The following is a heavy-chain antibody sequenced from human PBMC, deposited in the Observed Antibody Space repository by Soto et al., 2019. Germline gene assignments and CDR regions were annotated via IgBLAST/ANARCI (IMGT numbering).Heavy chain of an antibody. CDR3: ARVGGVAARTFDY. J-gene: IGHJ4*02. CDR1: GDSIKNFY. CDR2: IYYSGST. Sequence: SETLSLTCTVSGDSIKNFYWSWSRQPQGKGLEWIGYIYYSGSTDYNPSLKGRFTVSVDTSKNQCSLKLRSVAAADTAVYYCARVGGVAARTFDYWGQGTLVTVSS. V-gene: IGHV4-59*01. D-gene: IGHD6-6*01.